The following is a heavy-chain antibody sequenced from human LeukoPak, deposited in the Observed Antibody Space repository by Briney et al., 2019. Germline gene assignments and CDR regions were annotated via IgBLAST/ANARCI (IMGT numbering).Heavy chain of an antibody. J-gene: IGHJ4*02. D-gene: IGHD1-26*01. CDR2: ISAYNGNT. CDR1: GYTFTSYA. V-gene: IGHV1-18*01. CDR3: ARDFQVGATRSVDY. Sequence: ASVKVSCKASGYTFTSYAMHWVRQAPGQGLEWMGWISAYNGNTNYAQKLQGRVTMTTDTSTSTAYMELRSLRSDDTAVYYCARDFQVGATRSVDYWGQGTLVTVSS.